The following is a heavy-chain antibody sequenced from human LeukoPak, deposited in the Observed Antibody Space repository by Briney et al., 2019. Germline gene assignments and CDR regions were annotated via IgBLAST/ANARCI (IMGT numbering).Heavy chain of an antibody. CDR3: ASWAGVVDDFNGPFDY. J-gene: IGHJ4*02. D-gene: IGHD2-15*01. CDR1: GFTFSDYY. V-gene: IGHV3-11*04. Sequence: PGGSLRLSCAASGFTFSDYYMSWIRQAPGKGLDWVSYISGSGSAIYYADSVKGRFTISRDNAKNSLYLQMNSLRAEDTAVYYCASWAGVVDDFNGPFDYWGQGTLVTVSS. CDR2: ISGSGSAI.